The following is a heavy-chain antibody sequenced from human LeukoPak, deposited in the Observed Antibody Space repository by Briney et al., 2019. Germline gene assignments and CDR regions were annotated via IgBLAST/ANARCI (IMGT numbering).Heavy chain of an antibody. CDR1: GFTFSNYA. Sequence: GGSLRLSCAASGFTFSNYAMTWVRQAPGKGLEWVSVMSGSGSRTFYADSVKGRFTMSRGNSKNTLYLQMNSLRAEDTAVYYCAKDRSSSPMGYWGQGTLVTVSS. D-gene: IGHD6-13*01. V-gene: IGHV3-23*01. CDR3: AKDRSSSPMGY. J-gene: IGHJ4*02. CDR2: MSGSGSRT.